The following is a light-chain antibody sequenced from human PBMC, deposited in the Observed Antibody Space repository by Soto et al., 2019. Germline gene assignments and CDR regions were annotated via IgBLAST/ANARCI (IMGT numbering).Light chain of an antibody. Sequence: DIVMTQTPLSLPVTPGEPASISCRSSQTLLDSHDGNTYLDWFLQKPGQSPRLLIYTRSHRASGVPDRFSGSGSGTDCTLKISNVEADDVGVYYCMQRRELPFTFGPGTKVDLK. CDR2: TRS. J-gene: IGKJ3*01. V-gene: IGKV2-40*01. CDR1: QTLLDSHDGNTY. CDR3: MQRRELPFT.